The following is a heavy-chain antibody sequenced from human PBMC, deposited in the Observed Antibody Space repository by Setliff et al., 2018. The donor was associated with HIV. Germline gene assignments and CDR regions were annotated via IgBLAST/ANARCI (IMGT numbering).Heavy chain of an antibody. CDR1: GGSISSGSYY. J-gene: IGHJ4*02. CDR2: IYTTGST. CDR3: TREFLESNSWVFVN. D-gene: IGHD3-3*01. Sequence: SETLSLTCTVSGGSISSGSYYWTWIRQPAGKGLEWIGQIYTTGSTKYNPSLKSRVTMSVDTSKNRFSLNLSSVTAADTAVYYCTREFLESNSWVFVNWGQGTLVTVSS. V-gene: IGHV4-61*09.